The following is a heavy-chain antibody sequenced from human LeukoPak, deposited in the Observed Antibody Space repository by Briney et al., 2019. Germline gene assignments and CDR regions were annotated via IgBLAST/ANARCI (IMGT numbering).Heavy chain of an antibody. CDR1: GFTFDTHA. CDR3: ARSGMWRQGWFDP. J-gene: IGHJ5*02. D-gene: IGHD1-14*01. CDR2: ISASSGYA. Sequence: GASVKVSCKASGFTFDTHAISWVRQAPGQGLEWMGWISASSGYAQYAETIKGRVTMTTDTATTTAYMELRNLRSDDTAMYYCARSGMWRQGWFDPWGQGTLVTVST. V-gene: IGHV1-18*01.